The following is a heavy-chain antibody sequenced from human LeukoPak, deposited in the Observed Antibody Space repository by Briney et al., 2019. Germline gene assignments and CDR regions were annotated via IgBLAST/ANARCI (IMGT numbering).Heavy chain of an antibody. Sequence: GASVKVSCKASGYTFTSYYMHWVRQAPGQGLEWMGIINPSGGSTSYAQKFQGRVTMTRDTSTSTVYMEPSSLRSEDTAVYYCARGPNTYYYDSSGYYSYFDYWAREPWSPSPQ. V-gene: IGHV1-46*01. J-gene: IGHJ4*02. CDR1: GYTFTSYY. CDR2: INPSGGST. CDR3: ARGPNTYYYDSSGYYSYFDY. D-gene: IGHD3-22*01.